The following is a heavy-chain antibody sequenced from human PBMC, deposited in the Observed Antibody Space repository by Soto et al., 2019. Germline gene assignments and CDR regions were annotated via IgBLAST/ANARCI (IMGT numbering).Heavy chain of an antibody. CDR1: GFTFSSYA. CDR3: ARDASPLLRYFDY. V-gene: IGHV3-30-3*01. D-gene: IGHD3-9*01. J-gene: IGHJ4*02. Sequence: GGSLRLSCAASGFTFSSYAMHWVRQAPGKGLEWVAVISYDGSNKYYADSVKGRFTISRDNSKNTLYLQMNSLRAEDTAVYYCARDASPLLRYFDYWGQGTLVTVSS. CDR2: ISYDGSNK.